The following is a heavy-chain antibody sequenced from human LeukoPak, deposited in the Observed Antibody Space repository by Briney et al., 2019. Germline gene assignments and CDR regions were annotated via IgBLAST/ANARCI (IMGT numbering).Heavy chain of an antibody. CDR3: ARRSRNYFDY. Sequence: GGSLRLSCAASGFTVSSNYMSWVRQAPGKGLEWVSVIYSGGFTYYADSVKGRFTISRDNSKNTLYLQMNSLRAEDTAVYYCARRSRNYFDYWGQGTLVTVSS. CDR1: GFTVSSNY. CDR2: IYSGGFT. V-gene: IGHV3-53*01. J-gene: IGHJ4*02. D-gene: IGHD1-14*01.